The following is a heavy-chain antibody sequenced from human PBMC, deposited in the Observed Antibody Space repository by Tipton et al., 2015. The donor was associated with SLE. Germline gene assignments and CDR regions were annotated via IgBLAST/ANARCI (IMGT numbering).Heavy chain of an antibody. J-gene: IGHJ4*02. D-gene: IGHD6-19*01. CDR3: ARKQQWLPGDY. CDR2: IYYSGST. Sequence: TLSLTCTVSGGSISSGDYYWSWIRQPPGKGLEWIGYIYYSGSTYYNPSLKSRVSISLDTSKNQFSLKLSSVTAADTAVYYCARKQQWLPGDYWGQGTLVTVSS. CDR1: GGSISSGDYY. V-gene: IGHV4-30-4*01.